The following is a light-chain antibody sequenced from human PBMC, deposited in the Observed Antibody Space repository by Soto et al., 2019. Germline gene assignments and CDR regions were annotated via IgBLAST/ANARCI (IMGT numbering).Light chain of an antibody. CDR1: QRIATW. J-gene: IGKJ1*01. V-gene: IGKV1-5*01. CDR3: QQYHLYWT. Sequence: DIPLTQSPSTLSASVGDRVTTTCRASQRIATWLAWYQHQPGSAPKLLIYGASTLQSGVPSRFSGSGSGAEFTLTIDNLQPEDFATYYCQQYHLYWTFGPGTKVEI. CDR2: GAS.